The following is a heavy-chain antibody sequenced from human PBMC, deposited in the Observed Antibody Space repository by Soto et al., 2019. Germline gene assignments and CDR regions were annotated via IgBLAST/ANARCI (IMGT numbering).Heavy chain of an antibody. Sequence: SETLSLTCTVSGGSISSGGYYWSWIRQHPGKGLEWIGYIYYSGSTYYNPSLKSRVTISVDTSKNQFSLKLSSVTAADTAVYYCARGAPIGSTFGGVIVVDAFDSWGQGTMVTVSS. CDR3: ARGAPIGSTFGGVIVVDAFDS. V-gene: IGHV4-31*03. CDR1: GGSISSGGYY. CDR2: IYYSGST. J-gene: IGHJ3*02. D-gene: IGHD3-16*02.